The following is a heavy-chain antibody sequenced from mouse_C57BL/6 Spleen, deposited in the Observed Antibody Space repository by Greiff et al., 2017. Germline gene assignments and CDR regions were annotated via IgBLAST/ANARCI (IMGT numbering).Heavy chain of an antibody. Sequence: QLQQSGPGLVAPSQSLSITCTVSGFSLTSYGVHWVRQPPGKGLEWLVVIWSDGSATYNSALKSRLSISKDNSKSQVFLKMNSLQTDDTAMYYCARDYYGSSYNYFDYWGQGTTLTVSS. CDR1: GFSLTSYG. J-gene: IGHJ2*01. CDR3: ARDYYGSSYNYFDY. V-gene: IGHV2-6*03. D-gene: IGHD1-1*01. CDR2: IWSDGSA.